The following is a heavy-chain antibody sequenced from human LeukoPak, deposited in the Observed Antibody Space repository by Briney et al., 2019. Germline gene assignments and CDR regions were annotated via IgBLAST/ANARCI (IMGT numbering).Heavy chain of an antibody. D-gene: IGHD4-17*01. V-gene: IGHV4-39*07. CDR3: TREYGFMTTVFHAFDI. J-gene: IGHJ3*02. CDR2: VYYSGNT. Sequence: SETLSLTCTVSGGSITSSSYYWGWIRQPPGKGLEWIGSVYYSGNTYYNSSLKSRVTISVDTSKNQFSLKLSSVTAADTAIYYCTREYGFMTTVFHAFDIWGQGTMVTVSS. CDR1: GGSITSSSYY.